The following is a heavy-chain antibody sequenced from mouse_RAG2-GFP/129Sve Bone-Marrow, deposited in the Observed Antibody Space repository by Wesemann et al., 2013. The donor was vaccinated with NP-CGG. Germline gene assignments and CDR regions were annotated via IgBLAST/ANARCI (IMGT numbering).Heavy chain of an antibody. V-gene: IGHV1S29*02. Sequence: GASVKISCKASGYTFTDYNMDWVKQSHGKSLEWIGYIYPNNGGTGYNQKFKSKATLTVDKSSSTAYMELHSLTSEDSAVYYCARGAMDYWGQGTSVTVSS. CDR2: IYPNNGGT. CDR1: GYTFTDYN. CDR3: ARGAMDY. J-gene: IGHJ4*01.